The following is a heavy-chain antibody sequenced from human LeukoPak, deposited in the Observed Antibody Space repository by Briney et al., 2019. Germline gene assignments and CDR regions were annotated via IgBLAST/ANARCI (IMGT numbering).Heavy chain of an antibody. CDR1: GFTFSSYA. CDR3: ANCYYDSSGCSFDY. D-gene: IGHD3-22*01. J-gene: IGHJ4*02. V-gene: IGHV3-23*01. CDR2: ISGSGGST. Sequence: PGGSLRLSCAAPGFTFSSYAMSWVRQAPGKGLEWVSAISGSGGSTYYADSVKGRFTISRDNSKNTLYLQMNSLRAEDTAVYYCANCYYDSSGCSFDYWGQGTLVTVSS.